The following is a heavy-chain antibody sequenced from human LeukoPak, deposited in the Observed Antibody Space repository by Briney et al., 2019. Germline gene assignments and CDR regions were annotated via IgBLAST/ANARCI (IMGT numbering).Heavy chain of an antibody. J-gene: IGHJ4*02. CDR2: IYTTGRT. Sequence: QSGGSLRLSCTVSGFTVSSNSMSWVRQAPGKGLEWVSFIYTTGRTHDSDSVKGRFTISRDSSKNTLYLQMNSLRAEDTAVYYCARRAGDYSHPYDYWGQGTLSPSP. CDR3: ARRAGDYSHPYDY. CDR1: GFTVSSNS. V-gene: IGHV3-53*01. D-gene: IGHD3-22*01.